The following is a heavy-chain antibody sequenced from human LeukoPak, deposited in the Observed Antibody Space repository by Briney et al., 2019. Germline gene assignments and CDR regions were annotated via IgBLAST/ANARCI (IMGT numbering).Heavy chain of an antibody. D-gene: IGHD3-3*01. J-gene: IGHJ3*02. CDR2: ISYDGSNK. Sequence: TGGSLRLSCAASGFTFSSYGMHWVRQAPGKGLEWVAVISYDGSNKYYADSVKGRFTISRDNSKNTLYLQMNSLRVEDTAVYYCARVFRPSLTVFIIRGAFDIWGQGTMVTVSS. CDR3: ARVFRPSLTVFIIRGAFDI. CDR1: GFTFSSYG. V-gene: IGHV3-33*05.